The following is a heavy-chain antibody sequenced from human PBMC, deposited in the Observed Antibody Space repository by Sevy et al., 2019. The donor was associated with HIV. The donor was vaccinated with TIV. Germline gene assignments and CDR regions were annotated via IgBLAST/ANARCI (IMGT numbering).Heavy chain of an antibody. D-gene: IGHD6-13*01. CDR1: GFTFSSYA. J-gene: IGHJ4*02. V-gene: IGHV3-23*01. CDR2: ISGSGGST. CDR3: AKDALVAETSSWYFSQFDY. Sequence: GGSLRLSCAASGFTFSSYAMSWVRQAPGKGLEWASAISGSGGSTYYADSVKRRFTISRDNSKNTLYLQMNSLRAEDTAVYYCAKDALVAETSSWYFSQFDYWGQGTLVTVSS.